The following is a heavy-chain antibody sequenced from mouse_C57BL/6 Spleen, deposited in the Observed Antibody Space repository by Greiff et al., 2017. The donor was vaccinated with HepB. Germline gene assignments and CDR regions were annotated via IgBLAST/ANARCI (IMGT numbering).Heavy chain of an antibody. CDR1: GYTFTSYW. V-gene: IGHV1-61*01. CDR3: ARERIYYSKRFAY. Sequence: VQLQQPGAELVRPGSSVKLSCKASGYTFTSYWMDWVKQRPGQGLEWIGNIYPSDSETHYNQKFKDKATLTVDKSSSTAYMQLSSLTSEDSAVYYCARERIYYSKRFAYWGQGTLVTVSA. D-gene: IGHD2-5*01. CDR2: IYPSDSET. J-gene: IGHJ3*01.